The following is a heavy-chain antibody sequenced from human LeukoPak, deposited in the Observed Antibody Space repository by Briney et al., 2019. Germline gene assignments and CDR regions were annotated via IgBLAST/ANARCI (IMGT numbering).Heavy chain of an antibody. CDR2: IFYSGST. CDR3: ARDRGYSYGYDRGFDY. CDR1: GDSISSGGYY. D-gene: IGHD5-18*01. J-gene: IGHJ4*02. V-gene: IGHV4-31*03. Sequence: TLSLTCTVSGDSISSGGYYWNWIRQHPGKGLEWIGYIFYSGSTYYNPSLKSRVTISVDTSKNQFSLKLTSVTAADTAVYYCARDRGYSYGYDRGFDYWGQGTLVTVSS.